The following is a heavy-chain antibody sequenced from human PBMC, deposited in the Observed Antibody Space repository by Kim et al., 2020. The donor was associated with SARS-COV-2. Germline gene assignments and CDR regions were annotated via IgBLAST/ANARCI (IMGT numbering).Heavy chain of an antibody. CDR2: SISSSYI. CDR3: ASPDY. V-gene: IGHV3-21*01. Sequence: SISSSYIYYADSVKGRFTISRDNAKNSLYLQMNSLRAEDTAVYYCASPDYWGQGTLVTVSS. J-gene: IGHJ4*02.